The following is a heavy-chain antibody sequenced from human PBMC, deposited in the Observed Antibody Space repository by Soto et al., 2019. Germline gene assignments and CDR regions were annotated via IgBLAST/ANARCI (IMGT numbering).Heavy chain of an antibody. J-gene: IGHJ4*02. CDR3: AKDRWGDFGDLNLPGY. CDR2: ISDDGSTK. CDR1: GFTFISVG. V-gene: IGHV3-30*18. D-gene: IGHD4-17*01. Sequence: QVLLVESGGGVVQPGRSLRLSCAASGFTFISVGMHWVRQAPGKGLEWVAVISDDGSTKHYADSVKGRFTISRDNSKNTLYLQMNSLGPEDTAVYYCAKDRWGDFGDLNLPGYWGQGTLVTVSS.